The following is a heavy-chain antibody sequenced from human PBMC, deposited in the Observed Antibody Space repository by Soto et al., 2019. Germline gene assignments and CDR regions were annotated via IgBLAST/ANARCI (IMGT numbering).Heavy chain of an antibody. CDR1: GGSISSYY. D-gene: IGHD3-10*01. CDR3: ARAYYYGSGSPGGYYYYYGMDL. V-gene: IGHV4-59*01. Sequence: PSETLSLTCTVSGGSISSYYWSWIRQPPGKGLEWIGYIYYSGSTNYNPSLKSRVTISVDTSKNQFSLKLSSVTAADTAVYYCARAYYYGSGSPGGYYYYYGMDLWRQGTTVTV. J-gene: IGHJ6*02. CDR2: IYYSGST.